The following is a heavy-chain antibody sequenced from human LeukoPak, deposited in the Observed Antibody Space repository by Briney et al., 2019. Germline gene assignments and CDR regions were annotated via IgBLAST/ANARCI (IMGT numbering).Heavy chain of an antibody. CDR1: GFTFSGYW. J-gene: IGHJ4*02. CDR2: IKQDGSEK. D-gene: IGHD5-18*01. CDR3: ARDRSKAPTWIQLWSRFDY. Sequence: GGSLRLSCAASGFTFSGYWMSWVRQAPGKGLEWVANIKQDGSEKYYVDSVKGRFTISRDNAKNSLYLQMNSLRAEDTAVYYCARDRSKAPTWIQLWSRFDYWGQGTLVTVSS. V-gene: IGHV3-7*03.